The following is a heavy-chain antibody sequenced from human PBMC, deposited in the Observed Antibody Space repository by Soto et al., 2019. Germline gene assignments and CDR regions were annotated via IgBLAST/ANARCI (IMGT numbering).Heavy chain of an antibody. J-gene: IGHJ5*02. CDR1: GGSISSGGFY. D-gene: IGHD1-20*01. V-gene: IGHV4-31*03. CDR3: ARVTDNWYRRVDP. CDR2: TYFRGNT. Sequence: SETLSLTCTVSGGSISSGGFYWSWIRQHPGQGLEWIGYTYFRGNTYYNPSLKSRLTISVDTSKNQFSLKLSSVTAADSAVYYWARVTDNWYRRVDPWGQGTLVTVSS.